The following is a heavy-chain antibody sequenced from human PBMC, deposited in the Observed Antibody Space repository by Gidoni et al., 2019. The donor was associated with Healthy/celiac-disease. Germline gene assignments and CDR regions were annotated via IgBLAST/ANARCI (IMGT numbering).Heavy chain of an antibody. D-gene: IGHD6-19*01. Sequence: QVQLVESGGGVVQPGRSLRLSCAASGFTFSSYGMHWVRQAPGKGLEWVAVIWYDGSNKYYADSVKGRFTISRDNSKNTLYLQMNSLRAEDTAVYYCARERLTPYYYYGMDVWGQGTTVTVSS. CDR2: IWYDGSNK. J-gene: IGHJ6*02. V-gene: IGHV3-33*01. CDR3: ARERLTPYYYYGMDV. CDR1: GFTFSSYG.